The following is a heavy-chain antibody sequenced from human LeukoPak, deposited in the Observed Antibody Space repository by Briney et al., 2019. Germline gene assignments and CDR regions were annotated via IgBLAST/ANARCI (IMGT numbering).Heavy chain of an antibody. J-gene: IGHJ4*02. D-gene: IGHD3-16*02. CDR3: AKGLRLGGLSLVSLDY. CDR2: ISGSGGST. CDR1: GFTFSSYA. V-gene: IGHV3-23*01. Sequence: QAGGSLRLSCAASGFTFSSYAMSWVRQAPGKGLEWVSAISGSGGSTYYADSVKGRFTISRDNSKNTLYLQMNSLRAEDTAVYYCAKGLRLGGLSLVSLDYWGQGTLVTVSS.